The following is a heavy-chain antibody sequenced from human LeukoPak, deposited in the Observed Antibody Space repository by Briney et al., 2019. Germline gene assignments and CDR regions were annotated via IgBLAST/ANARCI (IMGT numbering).Heavy chain of an antibody. CDR2: IYYSGST. CDR3: ARRGSSSSLDY. Sequence: SETLSLTCTVSGGSISSYYGSWIRQPPGKGLEWIGYIYYSGSTNYNPSLKSRVTISVDTSKNQFSLKLSSVTAADTAVYYCARRGSSSSLDYWRQGTLVTVSS. CDR1: GGSISSYY. D-gene: IGHD6-6*01. J-gene: IGHJ4*02. V-gene: IGHV4-59*08.